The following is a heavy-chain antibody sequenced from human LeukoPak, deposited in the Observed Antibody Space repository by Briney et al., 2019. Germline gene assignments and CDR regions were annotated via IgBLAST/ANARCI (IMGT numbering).Heavy chain of an antibody. J-gene: IGHJ5*02. CDR1: GFTLSSYA. CDR3: AKGNAFDP. Sequence: QTGGSLRLSCAASGFTLSSYAMSWVRQAPGKGLEWVSGFSGSGSSTFYADSVKGRFTISRDNSKNTLYLQMNSLRAEDTAVYYCAKGNAFDPWGQGTLVTVSS. V-gene: IGHV3-23*01. CDR2: FSGSGSST.